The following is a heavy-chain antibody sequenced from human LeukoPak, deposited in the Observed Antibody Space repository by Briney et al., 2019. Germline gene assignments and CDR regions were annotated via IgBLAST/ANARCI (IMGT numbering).Heavy chain of an antibody. Sequence: PGGSLRLSCAASGFTFSSYGMYWVRQAPGKGLEWVAVISNDGANKYYADSVKGRFTIFRDVSKNTLFLQMNSLRPEDTAMYYCAKYQGYDSDYMAVWGQGALVTVSS. CDR2: ISNDGANK. CDR3: AKYQGYDSDYMAV. CDR1: GFTFSSYG. D-gene: IGHD3-22*01. V-gene: IGHV3-30*18. J-gene: IGHJ4*02.